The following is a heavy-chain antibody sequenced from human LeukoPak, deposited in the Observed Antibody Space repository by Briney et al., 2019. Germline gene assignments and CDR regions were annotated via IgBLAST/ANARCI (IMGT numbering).Heavy chain of an antibody. Sequence: GGSLRLSCAASGFTFSSYWMSWVRQAPGKGLEWVANIKQDGSEKYYVDSVKGRFTISRDNAKNSLYLQMNSLRAEDTAVYYCARSGDDIFPRASFDHWGQGTLVTVSS. CDR2: IKQDGSEK. J-gene: IGHJ4*02. CDR1: GFTFSSYW. V-gene: IGHV3-7*01. CDR3: ARSGDDIFPRASFDH. D-gene: IGHD3-9*01.